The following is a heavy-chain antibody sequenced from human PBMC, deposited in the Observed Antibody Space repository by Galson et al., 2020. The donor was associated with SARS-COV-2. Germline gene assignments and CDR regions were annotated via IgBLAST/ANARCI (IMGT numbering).Heavy chain of an antibody. CDR1: GFTFSSYG. Sequence: GGSLRLSCAASGFTFSSYGMHWVRQAPGKGLEWVAVISYDGSNKYYADSVKGRFTISRDNSKNTLYLQMNSLRAEDTAVYYCAKDPYYYDILTGYYMGGEGYYYYYGMDVWGQGTTVTVSS. D-gene: IGHD3-9*01. J-gene: IGHJ6*02. CDR3: AKDPYYYDILTGYYMGGEGYYYYYGMDV. V-gene: IGHV3-30*18. CDR2: ISYDGSNK.